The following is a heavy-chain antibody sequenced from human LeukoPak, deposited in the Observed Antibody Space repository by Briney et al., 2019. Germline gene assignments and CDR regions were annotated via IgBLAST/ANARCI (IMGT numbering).Heavy chain of an antibody. CDR3: ARASRYFDWLLDY. J-gene: IGHJ4*02. CDR2: IYPGDSDT. CDR1: GYSFTSYW. Sequence: GESPKISCKGSGYSFTSYWIGWVRQMPGKGLEWMGVIYPGDSDTRYSPSFQGQVTISADKSISTAYLQWSSLKASDTAMYYCARASRYFDWLLDYWGQGTLVTVSS. D-gene: IGHD3-9*01. V-gene: IGHV5-51*01.